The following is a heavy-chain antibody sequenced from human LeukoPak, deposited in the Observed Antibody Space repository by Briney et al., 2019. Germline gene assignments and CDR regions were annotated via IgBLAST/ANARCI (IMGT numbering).Heavy chain of an antibody. Sequence: GGSLRLSCAASGFTFSSYRMHWVRQAPGKGLVWVSRINSDGSSTSYADSVKGRFTISRDNAKNTLYLQMNSLRAEDTAVYYCARGPYDYGDYVSDYWGQGTLVTVSS. V-gene: IGHV3-74*01. CDR3: ARGPYDYGDYVSDY. D-gene: IGHD4-17*01. J-gene: IGHJ4*02. CDR2: INSDGSST. CDR1: GFTFSSYR.